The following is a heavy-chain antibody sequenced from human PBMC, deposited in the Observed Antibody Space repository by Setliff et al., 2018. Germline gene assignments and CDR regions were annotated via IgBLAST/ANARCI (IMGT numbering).Heavy chain of an antibody. V-gene: IGHV4-39*07. D-gene: IGHD6-6*01. CDR3: ARGRNVAARLYDS. J-gene: IGHJ4*02. CDR1: GGSVSDSTYY. Sequence: PSETLSLTCTVSGGSVSDSTYYWGWVRQPPGKGLEWIGSIYYSGSTNYNPSLKSRVNILVDTSKNQFSLKLSSVTAADMAVYYCARGRNVAARLYDSWGQGTLVTVSS. CDR2: IYYSGST.